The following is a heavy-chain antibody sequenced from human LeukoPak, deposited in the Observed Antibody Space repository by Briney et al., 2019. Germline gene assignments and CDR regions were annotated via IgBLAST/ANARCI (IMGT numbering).Heavy chain of an antibody. V-gene: IGHV3-21*01. CDR2: ISVRSNYR. Sequence: GGSLRLSCAASGYHFSDFSVNWVRQAPGKGLEWVSSISVRSNYRYYADSVRGRFTISRDDARDSLFLQMNSLRAEDTAVYFCVRLRRNNDRSGYYYYYDYWGQGTLVTVSS. D-gene: IGHD3-22*01. J-gene: IGHJ4*02. CDR1: GYHFSDFS. CDR3: VRLRRNNDRSGYYYYYDY.